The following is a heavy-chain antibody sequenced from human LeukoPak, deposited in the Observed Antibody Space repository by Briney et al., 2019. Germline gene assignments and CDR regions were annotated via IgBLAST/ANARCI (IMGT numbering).Heavy chain of an antibody. CDR2: INHSGST. Sequence: SETLSLTCAVYGGSFSGYYWSWICQPPGKGLEWIGEINHSGSTNYNPSLKSRVTISVDTSKNQFSLKLSSVTAADTAVYYCARGRVSYYGSGSYSGFDPWGQGTLVTVSS. J-gene: IGHJ5*02. D-gene: IGHD3-10*01. CDR3: ARGRVSYYGSGSYSGFDP. V-gene: IGHV4-34*01. CDR1: GGSFSGYY.